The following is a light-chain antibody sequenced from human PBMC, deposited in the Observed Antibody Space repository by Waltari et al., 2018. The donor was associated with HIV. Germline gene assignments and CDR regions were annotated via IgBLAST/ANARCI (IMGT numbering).Light chain of an antibody. CDR1: SLGEKY. Sequence: SYAVTQPPSVSVSPGQTASITCSGDSLGEKYTSWYQQRPGQSPVLVIYQDNYRPSGIPDRFSGSNSGNTATLTISGTQSMDEADYYCQAWDSGTVVFGGGTKLTVL. CDR3: QAWDSGTVV. J-gene: IGLJ3*02. V-gene: IGLV3-1*01. CDR2: QDN.